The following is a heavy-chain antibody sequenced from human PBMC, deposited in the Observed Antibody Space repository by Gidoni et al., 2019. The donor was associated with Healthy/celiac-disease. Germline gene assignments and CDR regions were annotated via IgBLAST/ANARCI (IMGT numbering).Heavy chain of an antibody. CDR1: GGSISSYY. V-gene: IGHV4-59*01. J-gene: IGHJ3*02. D-gene: IGHD3-16*02. CDR3: ARDLPYYDYIWGSYRYAAAFDI. CDR2: IYYSGST. Sequence: QVQLQESGPGLVKPSETLSLTCTVSGGSISSYYWSGIRQPPGKGLEWIGYIYYSGSTNYNPSLKSRVTISVDTSKNQFSLKLSSVTAADTAVYYCARDLPYYDYIWGSYRYAAAFDIWGQGTMVTVSS.